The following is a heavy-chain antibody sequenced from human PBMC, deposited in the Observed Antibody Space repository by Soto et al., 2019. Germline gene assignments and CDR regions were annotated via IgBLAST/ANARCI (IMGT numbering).Heavy chain of an antibody. D-gene: IGHD2-2*02. CDR2: ISGFNGNT. Sequence: QGQLVQSGAAVKKPGASVKVSCKTSGYTFTSYGISWVRQAPGQGLEWMGWISGFNGNTKYAQSLQGRVTMTTDTSTTTSYLEVRSLRSDDTAVYYCARGGGFLYPLDYWGQGTLVTVS. V-gene: IGHV1-18*01. CDR1: GYTFTSYG. CDR3: ARGGGFLYPLDY. J-gene: IGHJ4*02.